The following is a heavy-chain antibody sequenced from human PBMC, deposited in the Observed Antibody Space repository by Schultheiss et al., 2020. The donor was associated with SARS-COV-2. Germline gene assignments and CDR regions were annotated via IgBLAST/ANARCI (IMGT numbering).Heavy chain of an antibody. J-gene: IGHJ6*02. V-gene: IGHV4-59*12. CDR3: ARGVHGVVPGPLGLGPWYYYYGVDV. Sequence: SETLSLTCAVYGGSFSGYYWSWIRQPPGKGLEWIGYIYYSGSTNYNPSLKSRVTMSVDTSKNQFSLKLSSVTAADTAVYYCARGVHGVVPGPLGLGPWYYYYGVDVWGQGTTVTVSS. D-gene: IGHD2-2*01. CDR2: IYYSGST. CDR1: GGSFSGYY.